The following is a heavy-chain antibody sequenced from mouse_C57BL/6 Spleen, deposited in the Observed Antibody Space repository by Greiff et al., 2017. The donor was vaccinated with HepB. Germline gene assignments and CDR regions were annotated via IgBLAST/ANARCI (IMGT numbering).Heavy chain of an antibody. CDR1: GFTFSDYG. CDR2: ISNLAYSI. CDR3: ARHGYPNYFDY. V-gene: IGHV5-15*01. D-gene: IGHD2-2*01. Sequence: DVQLVESGGGLVQPGGSLKLSCAASGFTFSDYGMAWVRQAPRKGPEWVAFISNLAYSIYYADTVTGRFTISRENAKNTLYLEMSSLRSEDTAMYYCARHGYPNYFDYWGQGTTLTVSS. J-gene: IGHJ2*01.